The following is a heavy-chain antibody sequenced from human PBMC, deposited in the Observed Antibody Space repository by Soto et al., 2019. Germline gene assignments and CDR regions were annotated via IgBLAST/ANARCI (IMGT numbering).Heavy chain of an antibody. CDR1: GGSISSYY. Sequence: SETLSLTCTVSGGSISSYYWSWIRQPPGKGLEWIGYIYYSGSTNYNPSLKSRVTISVDTSKNQFSLKLSSVTAADTAVYYCAREFREGDYVPIVFDYWGQGTLVTVSS. D-gene: IGHD4-17*01. CDR2: IYYSGST. CDR3: AREFREGDYVPIVFDY. J-gene: IGHJ4*02. V-gene: IGHV4-59*01.